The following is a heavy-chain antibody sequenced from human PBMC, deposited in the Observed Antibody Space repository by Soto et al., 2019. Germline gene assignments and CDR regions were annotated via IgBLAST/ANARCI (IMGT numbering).Heavy chain of an antibody. Sequence: SETLSLTCTVSGGSISSGGYYWSWIRQHPGKGLEWIGYIYYSGSTYYNPSLKSRVTISVDTSKNQFSLKLSSVTAADTAVYYCARDNVGATRAYYFDYWGQGTLVTVSS. V-gene: IGHV4-31*03. CDR3: ARDNVGATRAYYFDY. CDR2: IYYSGST. D-gene: IGHD1-26*01. J-gene: IGHJ4*02. CDR1: GGSISSGGYY.